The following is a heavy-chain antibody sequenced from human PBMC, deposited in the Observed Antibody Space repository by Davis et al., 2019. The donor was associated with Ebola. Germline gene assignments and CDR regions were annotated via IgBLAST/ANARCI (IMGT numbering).Heavy chain of an antibody. CDR2: ISYDGSNK. V-gene: IGHV3-30*18. J-gene: IGHJ4*02. Sequence: PGGSLRLSCAASGFTFSRYGMHWVRQAPGKGLEWVAVISYDGSNKYYADSVKGRFTMSRDISKNTLYLQMNSLRAEDTAVYYCAKDVFGNRGSPSNIYYFDHWSQGTLVTVSS. CDR1: GFTFSRYG. D-gene: IGHD1-26*01. CDR3: AKDVFGNRGSPSNIYYFDH.